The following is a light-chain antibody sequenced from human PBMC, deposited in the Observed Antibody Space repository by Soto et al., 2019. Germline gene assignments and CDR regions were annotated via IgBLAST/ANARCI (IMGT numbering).Light chain of an antibody. V-gene: IGLV2-14*01. CDR3: SSYTTSSTYV. CDR2: DVS. CDR1: ISDVGGYDY. J-gene: IGLJ1*01. Sequence: QSALTQPASVSGSPGQSITISCTGTISDVGGYDYVSWHQQRPGKAPKLMIYDVSNRPSGVSNRFSGSKSGNTASLTISGLQADDEADYYCSSYTTSSTYVFGTGTKVTVL.